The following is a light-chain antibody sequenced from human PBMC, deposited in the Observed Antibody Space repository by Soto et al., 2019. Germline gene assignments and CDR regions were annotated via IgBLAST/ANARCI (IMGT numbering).Light chain of an antibody. J-gene: IGKJ4*01. CDR2: DAS. CDR3: QQYGRSPLT. CDR1: QSVRSNY. Sequence: EIVLTQSPDTLSLSPGERATLSCRASQSVRSNYLAWYQQKPGQAPRFLIYDASSRATGIPDRFSGSGSGADFTLTIIRLEPEDFAVYYCQQYGRSPLTFGGGTKVDIK. V-gene: IGKV3-20*01.